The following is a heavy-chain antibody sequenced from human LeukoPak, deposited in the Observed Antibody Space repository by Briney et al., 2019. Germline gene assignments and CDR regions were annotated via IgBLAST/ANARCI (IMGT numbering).Heavy chain of an antibody. Sequence: PGGSLRLSCAASGFTFSSYWMHWVRQAPGKGLVWVSRINSDGSSTSYADSVKGRFTISRDNAKNTLYLQMNSLRAEDTAVYYCARDAAYDSSGYYGEVFVYWGQGTLVTVSS. J-gene: IGHJ4*02. CDR2: INSDGSST. V-gene: IGHV3-74*01. CDR1: GFTFSSYW. D-gene: IGHD3-22*01. CDR3: ARDAAYDSSGYYGEVFVY.